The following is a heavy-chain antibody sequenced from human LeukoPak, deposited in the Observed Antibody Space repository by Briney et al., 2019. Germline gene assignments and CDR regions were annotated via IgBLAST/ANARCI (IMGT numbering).Heavy chain of an antibody. V-gene: IGHV3-73*01. D-gene: IGHD5-18*01. Sequence: PGGSPKLSCAASGFTFSGSAMHWVRQASGKGLEWVGRIRSKANSYATAYAASVKGRFTISRDDSKNTAYLQMNSLKTEDTAVYYCTRLKDTAMVNRYYYYYYGMDVWGQGTTVTVSS. CDR2: IRSKANSYAT. CDR1: GFTFSGSA. CDR3: TRLKDTAMVNRYYYYYYGMDV. J-gene: IGHJ6*02.